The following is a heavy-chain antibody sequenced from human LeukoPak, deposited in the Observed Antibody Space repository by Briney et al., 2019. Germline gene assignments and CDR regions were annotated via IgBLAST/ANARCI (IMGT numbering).Heavy chain of an antibody. Sequence: PSEALSLTCTVSRGSINSYHWSGMRQPPGRGRECGGYIHYIDYIESTNYNASLKSRVTISVDTSKTQFSLKLNSVTDADTAVYYCASALSGSGYYRSFAKWGQGTLVTVSS. CDR3: ASALSGSGYYRSFAK. CDR1: RGSINSYH. D-gene: IGHD3-22*01. CDR2: IHYIDYIEST. J-gene: IGHJ4*02. V-gene: IGHV4-59*01.